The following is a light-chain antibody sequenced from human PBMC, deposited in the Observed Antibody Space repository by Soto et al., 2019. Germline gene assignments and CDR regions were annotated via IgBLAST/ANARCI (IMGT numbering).Light chain of an antibody. V-gene: IGKV3-15*01. J-gene: IGKJ5*01. Sequence: EIMMTQSPATLSVSPGERATLSCRASQRVRNNLHCYQKKPGQATRLLIYYASTRATGIPARFSASGSGTEFTLTISSLQSEDFALYYCHQYKNWPPITFGQGTRLEIK. CDR3: HQYKNWPPIT. CDR2: YAS. CDR1: QRVRNN.